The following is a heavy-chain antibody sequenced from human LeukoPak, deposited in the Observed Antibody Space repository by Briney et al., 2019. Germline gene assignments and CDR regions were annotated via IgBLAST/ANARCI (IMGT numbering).Heavy chain of an antibody. V-gene: IGHV3-7*01. Sequence: GGSLRLSCAASGFTFSSYWMSWVRQAPGKGLEWVANIKQDGSEKYYVDSMKGRFTISRDNAKNSLYLQMNSLRAEDTAVYYCARVLMVRGVSGWFDPWGQGTLVTVSS. CDR3: ARVLMVRGVSGWFDP. D-gene: IGHD3-10*01. J-gene: IGHJ5*02. CDR2: IKQDGSEK. CDR1: GFTFSSYW.